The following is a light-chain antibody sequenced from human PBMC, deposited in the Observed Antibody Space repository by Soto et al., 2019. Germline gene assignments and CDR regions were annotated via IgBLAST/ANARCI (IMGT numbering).Light chain of an antibody. V-gene: IGLV1-40*01. CDR2: GNS. CDR1: SSNIGAGYD. Sequence: QSVLTQPPSMSGAPGQRVTISCTGSSSNIGAGYDVHWYQQLPGTAPKLLIYGNSNRPSGVPDRFSGSKSGTSASLAITGLQAEDEADYYCQSYDSCLSGSVFGTGTKVTVL. CDR3: QSYDSCLSGSV. J-gene: IGLJ1*01.